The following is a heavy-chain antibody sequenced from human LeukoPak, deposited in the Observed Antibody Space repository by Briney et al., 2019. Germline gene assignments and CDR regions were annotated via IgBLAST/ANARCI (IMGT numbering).Heavy chain of an antibody. CDR3: ARGPIIDIVVIPAAADNYHMDV. D-gene: IGHD2-2*01. CDR1: GYTLTSYG. Sequence: GASVKVSCKASGYTLTSYGISWVRQAPGQGLEWMGWISAYNGNTRYAQKLQGRVTMTTDSSTSTAYMELRSLRSDDTAVYYCARGPIIDIVVIPAAADNYHMDVWGKGTTVTVSS. J-gene: IGHJ6*03. V-gene: IGHV1-18*01. CDR2: ISAYNGNT.